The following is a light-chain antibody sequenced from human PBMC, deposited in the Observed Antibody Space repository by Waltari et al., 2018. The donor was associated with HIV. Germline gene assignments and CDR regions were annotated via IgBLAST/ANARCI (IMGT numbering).Light chain of an antibody. J-gene: IGLJ2*01. V-gene: IGLV2-23*02. CDR3: CSYAGSRIHVV. Sequence: QSALTQPASVSGSPGQSITLPCTGTFSDVGRYNLVSWYQKHPGEAPKIMIYEVTKRPSGVSSRFSGSKSGNTASLTISGLQAEDEADYYCCSYAGSRIHVVFGGGTKLTVL. CDR1: FSDVGRYNL. CDR2: EVT.